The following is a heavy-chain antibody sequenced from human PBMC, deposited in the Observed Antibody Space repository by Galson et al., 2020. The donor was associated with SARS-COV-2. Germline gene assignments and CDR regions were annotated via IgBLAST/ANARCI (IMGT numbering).Heavy chain of an antibody. V-gene: IGHV1-18*01. CDR2: ISGQNGDS. CDR3: ARDDCTTDPCYRRRVLDL. CDR1: GYTFTTFG. Sequence: GESLKISCKASGYTFTTFGINWVRQAPGQGLEWMGWISGQNGDSNYAEKVQGRVTMTTDPSTSTAYLELWSLRSDDTAVYYCARDDCTTDPCYRRRVLDLWGRGTLVTVSS. J-gene: IGHJ2*01. D-gene: IGHD2-8*01.